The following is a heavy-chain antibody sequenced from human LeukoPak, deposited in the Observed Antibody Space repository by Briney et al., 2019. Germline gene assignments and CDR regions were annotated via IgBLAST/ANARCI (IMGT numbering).Heavy chain of an antibody. V-gene: IGHV3-23*01. CDR1: GFTFSSYS. Sequence: GGSLRLSCAASGFTFSSYSMNWVRQAPGKWLEWVSTISGSGGSTYYADSVKGRFTISRDNSKNTLYLQMNSLRAEDTAVYYCAKGKFNIVVVPAAILAFDIWGQGTMVTVSS. CDR2: ISGSGGST. D-gene: IGHD2-2*02. CDR3: AKGKFNIVVVPAAILAFDI. J-gene: IGHJ3*02.